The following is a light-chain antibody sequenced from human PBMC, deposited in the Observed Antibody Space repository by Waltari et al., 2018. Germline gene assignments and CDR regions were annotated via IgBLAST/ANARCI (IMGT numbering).Light chain of an antibody. Sequence: EIVLTQSPGNLSLSQGERATLSCRAGQSVSRALAWYQQKPGQAPRLLIYGGTRATGLPDRFSGSGSGTDFSLTISRLEPEDFAVYYCQHYVRLPATFGQGTKVEIK. CDR3: QHYVRLPAT. CDR2: GGT. CDR1: QSVSRA. V-gene: IGKV3-20*01. J-gene: IGKJ1*01.